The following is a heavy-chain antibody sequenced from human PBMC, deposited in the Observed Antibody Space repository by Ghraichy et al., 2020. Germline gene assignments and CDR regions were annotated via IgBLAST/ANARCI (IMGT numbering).Heavy chain of an antibody. D-gene: IGHD2-2*01. CDR1: GFTFSSYW. CDR2: IKQDGSEK. CDR3: ARPLRYCSSTSCHASLYYYYGMDV. V-gene: IGHV3-7*03. Sequence: GGSLRLSCAASGFTFSSYWMSWVRQAPGKGLEWVANIKQDGSEKYYVDSVKGRFTISRDNAKNSLYLQMNSLRAEDTAVYYCARPLRYCSSTSCHASLYYYYGMDVWGQGTTVTVSS. J-gene: IGHJ6*02.